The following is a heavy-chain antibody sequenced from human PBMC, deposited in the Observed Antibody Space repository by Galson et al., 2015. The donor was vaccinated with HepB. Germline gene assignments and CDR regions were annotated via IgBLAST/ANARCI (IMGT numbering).Heavy chain of an antibody. D-gene: IGHD3-10*01. CDR1: GYTFTSYY. CDR2: INPSDGST. J-gene: IGHJ5*02. Sequence: SVKVSCKASGYTFTSYYMHWVRQAPGQGLEWMGKINPSDGSTSYAQQFQDRVTMTRDTSTNTVYMDLSSLRSEDTAVYYCARVGLKTLMVRGVITNWLDPWGQGTLVTVSS. V-gene: IGHV1-46*01. CDR3: ARVGLKTLMVRGVITNWLDP.